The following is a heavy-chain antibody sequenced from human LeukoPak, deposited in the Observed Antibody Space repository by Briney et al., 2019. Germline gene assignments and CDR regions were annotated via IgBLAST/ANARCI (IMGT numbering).Heavy chain of an antibody. J-gene: IGHJ4*02. Sequence: GASVKVSCKASGYTFTDYYVHWVRQAPGQGLEWMGWINPNTAGTNYAQKFQGRVTMTRDTSISTAYMELSRLRSDDTAVYYCARETVPAIAAPRGLNYWGQGTLVTVSS. D-gene: IGHD6-13*01. CDR1: GYTFTDYY. CDR2: INPNTAGT. CDR3: ARETVPAIAAPRGLNY. V-gene: IGHV1-2*02.